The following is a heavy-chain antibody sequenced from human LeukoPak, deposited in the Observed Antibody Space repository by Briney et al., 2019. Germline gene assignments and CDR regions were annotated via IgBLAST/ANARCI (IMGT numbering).Heavy chain of an antibody. J-gene: IGHJ4*02. CDR2: IYYSGST. Sequence: SETLSLTCTVSGGSISSYYWSWIRQPPGKGLEWIGYIYYSGSTNYNPSLKSRVTISVDTSKNQFSLKLSSVTAADTAVYYYARVPYQLEPPDYWGQGTLVTVSS. V-gene: IGHV4-59*01. CDR3: ARVPYQLEPPDY. CDR1: GGSISSYY. D-gene: IGHD1-1*01.